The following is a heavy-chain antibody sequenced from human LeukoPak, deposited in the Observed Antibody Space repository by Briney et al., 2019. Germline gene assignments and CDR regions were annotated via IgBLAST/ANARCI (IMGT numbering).Heavy chain of an antibody. V-gene: IGHV3-7*01. CDR3: ARDRGWYWFDP. J-gene: IGHJ5*02. Sequence: PGGSLRLSCAASGFTFSGYWMSWVRQAPGKGLEWVANIKQDGSEKYYVDSVKGRFTISRDNAKNSLYLQMNSLRAEDTAVYYCARDRGWYWFDPWGQGTLVTVSS. CDR2: IKQDGSEK. D-gene: IGHD6-19*01. CDR1: GFTFSGYW.